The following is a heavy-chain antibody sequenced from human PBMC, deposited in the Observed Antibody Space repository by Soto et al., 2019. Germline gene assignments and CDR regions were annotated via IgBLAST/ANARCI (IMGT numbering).Heavy chain of an antibody. V-gene: IGHV1-69*02. CDR1: GGTFSSNT. CDR2: ITPVLDMA. CDR3: ARAISSGGRFSGMDV. J-gene: IGHJ6*02. D-gene: IGHD3-16*01. Sequence: QVQLVQSGAEVKKPGSSVRVSCKASGGTFSSNTLSWARQAPGQGLEWMGRITPVLDMADYEQKFQDRLTITADKSTTTVYMELGSLRSEDTAIYYCARAISSGGRFSGMDVWGQGTTVTVSS.